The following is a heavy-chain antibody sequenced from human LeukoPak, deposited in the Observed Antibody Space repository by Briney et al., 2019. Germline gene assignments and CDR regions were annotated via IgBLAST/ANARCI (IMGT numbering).Heavy chain of an antibody. CDR3: AKYINAVDF. V-gene: IGHV3-7*01. CDR1: GFIFSSYW. CDR2: IKQDGSEK. Sequence: GGSLRLSCAASGFIFSSYWMSWVRQAPGKGLEWVANIKQDGSEKYYVDSVKGRFTISRDNAKNSLYLQMNSLRAEDTAVYYCAKYINAVDFWGQGTLVTVSS. J-gene: IGHJ4*02. D-gene: IGHD2/OR15-2a*01.